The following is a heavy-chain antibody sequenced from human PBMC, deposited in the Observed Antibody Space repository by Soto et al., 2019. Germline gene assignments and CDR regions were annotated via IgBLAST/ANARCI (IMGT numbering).Heavy chain of an antibody. Sequence: SETLSLTCTVSDVSISTYYWTWIRQPPGKGLEWIGYIHYSGSANYVPSLKGRVTMSVDTSMNQFSLKLNSLTAADTAMYYCAAFAGSGSRETLDYWGPGNLVTVSS. CDR2: IHYSGSA. V-gene: IGHV4-59*01. D-gene: IGHD3-10*01. CDR1: DVSISTYY. CDR3: AAFAGSGSRETLDY. J-gene: IGHJ4*02.